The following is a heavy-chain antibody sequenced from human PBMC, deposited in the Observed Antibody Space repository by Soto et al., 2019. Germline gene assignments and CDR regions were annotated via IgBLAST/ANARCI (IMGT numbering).Heavy chain of an antibody. D-gene: IGHD6-13*01. Sequence: ASVKVSCKASGYTFTSYYMHWVRQAPGQGLEWMGIINPSGGSTSYAQKFQGRVTMTRDTSTSTVYMELSSLRSEDTAVYYCARDRIAAAGTYYYYYYGMDVWGEGTNVT. CDR1: GYTFTSYY. CDR2: INPSGGST. J-gene: IGHJ6*02. CDR3: ARDRIAAAGTYYYYYYGMDV. V-gene: IGHV1-46*01.